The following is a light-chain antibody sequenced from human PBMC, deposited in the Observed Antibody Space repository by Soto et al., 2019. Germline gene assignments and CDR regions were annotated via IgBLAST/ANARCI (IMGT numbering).Light chain of an antibody. Sequence: EIVLTPSPGTLSLSPGERATLSCRASQSVSRSYLAWYQQKPGQLPRLLIYDASNRATGIPDRFIGSASATDFTLTISRLEPEDYAVYCCQQYGSSPPWTLGRGTKVDIK. CDR2: DAS. J-gene: IGKJ1*01. V-gene: IGKV3-20*01. CDR1: QSVSRSY. CDR3: QQYGSSPPWT.